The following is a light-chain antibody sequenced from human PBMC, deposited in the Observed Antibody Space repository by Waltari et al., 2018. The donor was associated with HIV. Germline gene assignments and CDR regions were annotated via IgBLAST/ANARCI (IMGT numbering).Light chain of an antibody. CDR3: LSYDHNNVV. V-gene: IGLV6-57*01. CDR2: DDN. Sequence: NFMLTQPHSVSESPGKTITISCTRTSGSIDTNYVQWYRQRPGSSPSIVMYDDNYRASGVPERCFGFLDSSSNSASLTITALKTEDEANYYSLSYDHNNVVFGGGTKLTVL. J-gene: IGLJ2*01. CDR1: SGSIDTNY.